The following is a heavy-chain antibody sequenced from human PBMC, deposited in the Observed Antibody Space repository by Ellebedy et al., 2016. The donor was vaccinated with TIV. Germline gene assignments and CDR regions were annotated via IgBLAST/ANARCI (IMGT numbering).Heavy chain of an antibody. D-gene: IGHD3-22*01. CDR2: IIPISGTA. V-gene: IGHV1-69*13. CDR1: GGTFSSYA. J-gene: IGHJ4*02. CDR3: ARGGFDSSGYYYILDY. Sequence: SVKVSCXASGGTFSSYAISWVRQAPGQGLEWMGGIIPISGTANYAQKFQGRVTITADESTRTAYMDLSSLRSEDTAVYYCARGGFDSSGYYYILDYWGQGTLVTVSS.